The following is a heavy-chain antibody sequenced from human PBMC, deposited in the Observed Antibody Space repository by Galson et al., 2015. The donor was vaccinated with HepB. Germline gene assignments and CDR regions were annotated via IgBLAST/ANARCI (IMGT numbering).Heavy chain of an antibody. CDR3: ARDHRSSWYIENWFDP. D-gene: IGHD6-13*01. CDR2: ISSSSSDI. CDR1: GFTFSRYN. Sequence: SLRLSCAASGFTFSRYNMHWVRQAPGKGLEWVASISSSSSDINYSDSVKGRFTISRDNAKNSLHLQMNSLGAEDTAVYYCARDHRSSWYIENWFDPWGQGTLVTVSS. J-gene: IGHJ5*02. V-gene: IGHV3-21*01.